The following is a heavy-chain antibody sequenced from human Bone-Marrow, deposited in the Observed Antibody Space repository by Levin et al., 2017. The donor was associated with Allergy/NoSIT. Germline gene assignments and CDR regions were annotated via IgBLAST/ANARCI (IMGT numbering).Heavy chain of an antibody. CDR1: GGTFSSYT. D-gene: IGHD3-22*01. Sequence: ASVKVSCKASGGTFSSYTISWVRQAPGQGLEWMGRIIPILGIANYAQKFQGRVTITADKSTSTAYMELSSLRSEDTAVYYCARELKPYYYDSSGYYPSEYWGQGTLVTVSS. CDR3: ARELKPYYYDSSGYYPSEY. J-gene: IGHJ4*02. V-gene: IGHV1-69*04. CDR2: IIPILGIA.